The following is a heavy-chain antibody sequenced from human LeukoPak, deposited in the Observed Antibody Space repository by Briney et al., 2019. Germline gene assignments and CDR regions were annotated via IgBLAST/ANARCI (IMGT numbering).Heavy chain of an antibody. J-gene: IGHJ3*02. D-gene: IGHD6-13*01. CDR2: IIPIFGTA. CDR3: ARGDSSSSKGGAFDI. CDR1: GGTFSSYA. V-gene: IGHV1-69*13. Sequence: ASVKVSCKASGGTFSSYAISWVRQAPGQGLEWMGGIIPIFGTANYAQKFQGRVTITADESTSTAYMELSSLRSEDTAVYYCARGDSSSSKGGAFDIWGQGTMVTVSS.